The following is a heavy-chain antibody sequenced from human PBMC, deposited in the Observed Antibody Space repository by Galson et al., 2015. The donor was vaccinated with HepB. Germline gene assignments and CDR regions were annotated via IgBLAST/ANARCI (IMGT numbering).Heavy chain of an antibody. D-gene: IGHD3-3*01. CDR1: GFTFSSYW. CDR3: ARDYGGRGKVTIFGWARDTDAFDI. CDR2: IKQDGSEK. Sequence: SLRLSCAASGFTFSSYWMSWVRQAPGKGLEWVANIKQDGSEKYYVDSVKGRFTISRDNAKNSLYLQMNSLRAEDTAVYYCARDYGGRGKVTIFGWARDTDAFDIWGQGTMVTVSS. V-gene: IGHV3-7*03. J-gene: IGHJ3*02.